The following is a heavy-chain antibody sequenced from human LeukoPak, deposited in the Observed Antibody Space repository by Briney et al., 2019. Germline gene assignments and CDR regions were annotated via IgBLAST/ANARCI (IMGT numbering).Heavy chain of an antibody. CDR1: GFTFSSYA. J-gene: IGHJ4*02. V-gene: IGHV3-23*01. CDR3: AKPQYYYDSSGCFDY. D-gene: IGHD3-22*01. Sequence: GGSLRLSCAASGFTFSSYAMSWVRQAPGKGLEWVSAISGSGGSTYYADSVKGRFTISRDNSKNTLYLQMNSLRAEDTAVYHCAKPQYYYDSSGCFDYWGQGTLVTVSS. CDR2: ISGSGGST.